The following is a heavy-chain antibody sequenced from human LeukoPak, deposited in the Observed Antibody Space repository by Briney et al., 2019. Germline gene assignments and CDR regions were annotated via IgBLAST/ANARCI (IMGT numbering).Heavy chain of an antibody. J-gene: IGHJ4*02. V-gene: IGHV3-9*01. CDR2: ISWNSGSI. CDR3: AKDIGQIAVAGVFDY. Sequence: GGSLRLSCAASGFTFSSYAMSWVRQAPGKGLEWVSGISWNSGSIGYADSVKGRFTISRDNAKNSLYLQMNSLRAEDTALYYCAKDIGQIAVAGVFDYWGQGTLVTVSS. D-gene: IGHD6-19*01. CDR1: GFTFSSYA.